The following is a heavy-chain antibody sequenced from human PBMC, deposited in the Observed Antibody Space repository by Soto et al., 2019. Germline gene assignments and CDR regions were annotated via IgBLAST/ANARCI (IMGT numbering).Heavy chain of an antibody. CDR1: GFSLSTSGVG. Sequence: SGPTLVNPTQTLTLTCTFSGFSLSTSGVGVGWIRQPPGKALEWLALIYWDDDKRYSPSLKSRLTITKDTSKNQVVLAMTNMDPVDTATYYCAHLTYYYDSSGVNYYFDYWGQGTLVTVSS. V-gene: IGHV2-5*02. D-gene: IGHD3-22*01. CDR3: AHLTYYYDSSGVNYYFDY. J-gene: IGHJ4*02. CDR2: IYWDDDK.